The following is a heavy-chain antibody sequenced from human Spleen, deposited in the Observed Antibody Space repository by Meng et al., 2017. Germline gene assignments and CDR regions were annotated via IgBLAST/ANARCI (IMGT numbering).Heavy chain of an antibody. CDR3: GRSNDIHCFDP. CDR1: GYTFTSYA. J-gene: IGHJ5*02. CDR2: IYAGSGNT. V-gene: IGHV1-3*01. D-gene: IGHD2-8*01. Sequence: QVQLVQSGAEVKKPGASVKVSCKASGYTFTSYAMHWVRQAPGQRLEWLGWIYAGSGNTKYSEKFQGRVTITRDTSASTAYMELSSLRSEDTAVYYCGRSNDIHCFDPWGQGTLVTVSS.